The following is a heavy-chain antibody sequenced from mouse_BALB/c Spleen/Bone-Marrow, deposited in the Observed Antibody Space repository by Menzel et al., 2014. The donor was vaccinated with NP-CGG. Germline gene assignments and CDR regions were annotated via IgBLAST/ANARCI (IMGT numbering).Heavy chain of an antibody. Sequence: QVQLKHSGPELVKPGASVKISCKASGYAFSSSWMNWVKQRPGQGLEWIGRIYPGDGDTNYNGKFKGKATLTADKSSSTAYMQLSSLTSVDSAVYFCARSGSSWFAYWGQGTLVTVSA. CDR1: GYAFSSSW. CDR2: IYPGDGDT. CDR3: ARSGSSWFAY. J-gene: IGHJ3*01. D-gene: IGHD1-1*01. V-gene: IGHV1-82*01.